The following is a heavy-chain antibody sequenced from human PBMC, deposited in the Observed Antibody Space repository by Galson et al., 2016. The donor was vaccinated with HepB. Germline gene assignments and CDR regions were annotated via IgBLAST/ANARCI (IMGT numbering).Heavy chain of an antibody. CDR1: GFTFSSYP. CDR3: AKERRLAVPGLDH. Sequence: SLRLSCAASGFTFSSYPMTWVRQAPGKGLEWISTISGVDGTTYYADSVEGRFTISRDNSKNTLYLKMNSLTVEDTAVYYCAKERRLAVPGLDHWGQGALLTVSS. CDR2: ISGVDGTT. V-gene: IGHV3-23*01. J-gene: IGHJ4*02. D-gene: IGHD6-19*01.